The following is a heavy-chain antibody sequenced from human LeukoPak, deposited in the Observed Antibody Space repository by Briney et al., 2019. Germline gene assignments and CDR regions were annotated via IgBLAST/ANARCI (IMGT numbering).Heavy chain of an antibody. V-gene: IGHV4-59*05. J-gene: IGHJ4*02. D-gene: IGHD4-17*01. CDR3: ARHVGLTTVDY. CDR1: GGSISSYY. Sequence: SETLSLTCTVSGGSISSYYWNWIRQPPGKGLEWIGSIYYSGSTYYNPSLKSRVTISVDTSKNQFSLKLSSVTAADTAVYYCARHVGLTTVDYWGQGTLVTVSS. CDR2: IYYSGST.